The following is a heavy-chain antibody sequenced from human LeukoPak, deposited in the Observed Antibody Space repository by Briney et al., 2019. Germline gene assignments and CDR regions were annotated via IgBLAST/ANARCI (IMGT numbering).Heavy chain of an antibody. J-gene: IGHJ5*02. V-gene: IGHV1-46*03. CDR2: INPSGGST. CDR3: ARGITIFGVVIMFRDWFDP. Sequence: ASVKVSCKASGYTFTSYYMHWVRQAPGQGLEWMGIINPSGGSTSYAQKFQGRVTMTGDTSTSTVYMELSSLRSEDTAVYYCARGITIFGVVIMFRDWFDPWGQGTLVTVSS. CDR1: GYTFTSYY. D-gene: IGHD3-3*01.